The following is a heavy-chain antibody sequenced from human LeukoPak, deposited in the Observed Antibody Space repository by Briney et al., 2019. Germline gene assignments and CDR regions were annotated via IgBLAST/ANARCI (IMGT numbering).Heavy chain of an antibody. CDR3: ARGVLRWPLDAFDI. D-gene: IGHD4-23*01. J-gene: IGHJ3*02. V-gene: IGHV3-74*01. CDR2: INSDGSST. Sequence: GGSLRLSCAASGFTFSSYWMHWVRQAPGKGLVWVSRINSDGSSTSYADSVKGRFTISRDNAKNTLYLQMNSLRAEDTAVYYCARGVLRWPLDAFDIWGQGTMVTVSS. CDR1: GFTFSSYW.